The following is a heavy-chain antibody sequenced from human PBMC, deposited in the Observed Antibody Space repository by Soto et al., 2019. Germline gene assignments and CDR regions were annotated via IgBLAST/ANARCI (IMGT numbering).Heavy chain of an antibody. CDR3: ARIMEAGGWFDP. CDR2: IDWDDDK. Sequence: ESGPTLVNPTQTLTLTCTFSGFSLSTSGMRVSWIRQPPGKALEWLARIDWDDDKFYSTSLKTRLTISKDTSKNQVVLTMTNMDPVDTATYYCARIMEAGGWFDPWGQGTLVTVSS. CDR1: GFSLSTSGMR. D-gene: IGHD1-1*01. J-gene: IGHJ5*02. V-gene: IGHV2-70*04.